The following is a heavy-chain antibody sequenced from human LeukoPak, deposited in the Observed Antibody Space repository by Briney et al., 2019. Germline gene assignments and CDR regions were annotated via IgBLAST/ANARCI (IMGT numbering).Heavy chain of an antibody. CDR1: GYSFANYW. D-gene: IGHD1-26*01. CDR3: ARQFIVGDFRWFDP. CDR2: IYPADSLT. Sequence: GESLKISCKGSGYSFANYWIGWVRQMPGKGLEWLGVIYPADSLTRYSPSFQGQVTISADKSISTAYLQWSSLKASDSAMYYCARQFIVGDFRWFDPWGQGTLVTVSS. V-gene: IGHV5-51*01. J-gene: IGHJ5*02.